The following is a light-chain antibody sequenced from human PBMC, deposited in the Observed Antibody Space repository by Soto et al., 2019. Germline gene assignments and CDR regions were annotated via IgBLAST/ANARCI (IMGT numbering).Light chain of an antibody. CDR3: QQTYRLPFT. V-gene: IGKV1-39*01. CDR2: DAF. J-gene: IGKJ3*01. CDR1: QTISRF. Sequence: DIQMTQSPSSLSASVGDRVTITCRASQTISRFLTWYQQKPGKAPKLLIYDAFTLQSGVPSRFSGSGSGTDFTLTIASLQPEDFARYYCQQTYRLPFTFGPGTTVDIK.